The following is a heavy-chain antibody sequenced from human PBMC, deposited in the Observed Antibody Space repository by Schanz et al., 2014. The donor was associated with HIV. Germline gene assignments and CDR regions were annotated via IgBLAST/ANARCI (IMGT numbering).Heavy chain of an antibody. V-gene: IGHV3-23*04. D-gene: IGHD5-18*01. CDR1: GFTFSSYA. CDR2: ISGRDGDT. CDR3: VKAYSSGFSGAGS. J-gene: IGHJ5*02. Sequence: VQLVESGGGVVQPGGSLRLSCAASGFTFSSYAMTWVRQAPGKGLDWVSTISGRDGDTYYADSVKGRFTISRDNSRNALYLHMNSLRADDTAIYYCVKAYSSGFSGAGSWGQGALVTVSS.